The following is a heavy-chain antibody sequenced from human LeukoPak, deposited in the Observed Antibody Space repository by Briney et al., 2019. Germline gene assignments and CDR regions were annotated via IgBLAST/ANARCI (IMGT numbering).Heavy chain of an antibody. Sequence: PSETLSLTCAVSGGSISSGDYYWNWIRQSPGKGLEWIGHIYYSGSSYYNPSLQSRLTISIDMSNNQFFLKLSFVTAADTAVYYCARHGHFYYGPRLDWYFDLWGRGTLVTVSS. CDR1: GGSISSGDYY. V-gene: IGHV4-30-4*08. D-gene: IGHD3-10*01. CDR2: IYYSGSS. CDR3: ARHGHFYYGPRLDWYFDL. J-gene: IGHJ2*01.